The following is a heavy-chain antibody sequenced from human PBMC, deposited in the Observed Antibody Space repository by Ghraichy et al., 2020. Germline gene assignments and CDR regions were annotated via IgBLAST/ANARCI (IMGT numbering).Heavy chain of an antibody. V-gene: IGHV3-53*01. D-gene: IGHD6-19*01. CDR3: ASIAVAGLYYFDY. CDR1: GFTVSSNY. J-gene: IGHJ4*02. CDR2: IYSGGST. Sequence: GGSLRLSCAASGFTVSSNYMSWVRQAPGKGLEWVSVIYSGGSTYYADSVKGRFTISRDNSKNTLYLQMNSLRAEDTAVYYCASIAVAGLYYFDYWGQGTLVTVSS.